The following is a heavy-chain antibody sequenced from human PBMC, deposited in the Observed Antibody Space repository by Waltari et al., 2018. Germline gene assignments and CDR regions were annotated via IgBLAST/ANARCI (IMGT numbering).Heavy chain of an antibody. CDR2: IYYNGDI. CDR1: GASVSSSY. J-gene: IGHJ4*02. V-gene: IGHV4-59*02. Sequence: QVQLQESGPGLVKPSETLSLSCSVSGASVSSSYWSWIRQPPGKGLEYIGYIYYNGDINNNPSLKSRVTMSLDTSNNQLSLNLNSVTAADTGLYYCVKTARSLDYWGQGILVTVSS. CDR3: VKTARSLDY.